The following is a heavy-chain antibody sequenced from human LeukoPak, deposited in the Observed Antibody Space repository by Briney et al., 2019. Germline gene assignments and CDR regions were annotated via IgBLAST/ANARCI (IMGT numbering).Heavy chain of an antibody. CDR3: ARDNRNMIRGGPYYYYGMDV. CDR2: IHYSGST. D-gene: IGHD3-10*01. J-gene: IGHJ6*02. Sequence: KTSETLSLTCTVSGDSISSYYWSWIRQPPGKGLEWIGYIHYSGSTNDNPSLKSRVTISVDTSKNQFSLKLNSVTAADTAVYYCARDNRNMIRGGPYYYYGMDVWGQGTTVTVSS. V-gene: IGHV4-59*01. CDR1: GDSISSYY.